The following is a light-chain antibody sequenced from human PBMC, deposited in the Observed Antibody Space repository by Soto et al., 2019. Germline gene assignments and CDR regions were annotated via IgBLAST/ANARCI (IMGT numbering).Light chain of an antibody. CDR1: SSDIGGYNY. J-gene: IGLJ1*01. CDR2: DVS. CDR3: RSYTSTSTLYV. Sequence: QSALTQPASVSGSPGQSITISCTGTSSDIGGYNYVSWYQQHPGKVPKLIIYDVSNRPSGVSNRFSGSKSGNAASLTISGLQAEDEADYFCRSYTSTSTLYVFRTGTKLTVL. V-gene: IGLV2-14*03.